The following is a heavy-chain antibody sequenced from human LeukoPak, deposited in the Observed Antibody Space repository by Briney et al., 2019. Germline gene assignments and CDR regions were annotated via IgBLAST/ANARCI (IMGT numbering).Heavy chain of an antibody. CDR2: ISSVTSAI. Sequence: PGGSLRLSCAASGLSISDYYMSWIRQAPGEGLQWISYISSVTSAIHYADSMKGRFTMSRDNAKNSVYLQMNSLRTEDTAMYFCVSTPAIRRLNFWGQGTLVTVSS. CDR1: GLSISDYY. CDR3: VSTPAIRRLNF. D-gene: IGHD2-2*02. V-gene: IGHV3-11*01. J-gene: IGHJ4*02.